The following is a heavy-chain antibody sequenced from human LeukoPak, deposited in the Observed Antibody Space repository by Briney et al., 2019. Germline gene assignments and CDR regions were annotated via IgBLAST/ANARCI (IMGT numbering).Heavy chain of an antibody. V-gene: IGHV3-30-3*01. J-gene: IGHJ4*02. CDR3: ARGGNAATY. CDR2: ISYDGSNK. CDR1: GFTFSSYA. D-gene: IGHD3-10*01. Sequence: GRSLRLSCEAAGFTFSSYALHRVRQDPGKGLEEVAVISYDGSNKYYADSVKGRFTISRDNSKNTLYLQMSSLRAEDTAVYYCARGGNAATYWGQGTLVTVSS.